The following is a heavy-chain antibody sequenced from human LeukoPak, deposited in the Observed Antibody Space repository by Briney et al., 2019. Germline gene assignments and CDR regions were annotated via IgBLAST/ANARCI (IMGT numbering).Heavy chain of an antibody. Sequence: PGGSLRLSCAASGFTFSSYAMHWVRQAPGKXLEWVAVISCDGSNKYYADSVKGRFTISRDNSKNTLYLQMNSLRAEDTAVYYCARDPDSSGWYLDYWGQGTLVTVSS. D-gene: IGHD6-19*01. J-gene: IGHJ4*02. CDR2: ISCDGSNK. CDR1: GFTFSSYA. CDR3: ARDPDSSGWYLDY. V-gene: IGHV3-30-3*01.